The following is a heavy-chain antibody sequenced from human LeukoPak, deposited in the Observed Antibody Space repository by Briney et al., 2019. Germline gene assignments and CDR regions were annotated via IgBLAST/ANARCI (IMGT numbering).Heavy chain of an antibody. Sequence: PGRSLRLSCAASGFTFSSYGMHWVRQAPGKGLEWVAVISYDGSNKYYADSVKGRFTLSRDNSKNALYLQMNSLRAEDTAVYYCAKDALLWFGELSLWGQGTLVTVSS. CDR3: AKDALLWFGELSL. V-gene: IGHV3-30*18. CDR2: ISYDGSNK. CDR1: GFTFSSYG. D-gene: IGHD3-10*01. J-gene: IGHJ4*02.